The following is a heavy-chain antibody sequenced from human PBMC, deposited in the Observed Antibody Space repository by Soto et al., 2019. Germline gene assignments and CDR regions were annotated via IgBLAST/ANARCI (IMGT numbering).Heavy chain of an antibody. CDR2: IIPIFGTA. J-gene: IGHJ4*02. Sequence: SVKVSCKASGGTFSSYAISWVRQAPGQGLEWMGGIIPIFGTANYAQKFQGRVTIAADESTSTAYMELSSLRSEDTAVYYCARDDTAMVTGFDYWGQGTQVTVSS. CDR1: GGTFSSYA. D-gene: IGHD5-18*01. V-gene: IGHV1-69*13. CDR3: ARDDTAMVTGFDY.